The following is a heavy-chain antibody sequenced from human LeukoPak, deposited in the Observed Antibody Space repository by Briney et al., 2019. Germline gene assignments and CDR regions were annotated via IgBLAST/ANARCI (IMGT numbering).Heavy chain of an antibody. CDR3: ARRSSGSPPYYFDY. Sequence: PGRSLRLSCAASGFTFRSFAMHWVRQAPGKGLVWVSRINSDGSTTNYADSVKGRFTISRDNAKNTLDLQMNSLRAEDTAVYYCARRSSGSPPYYFDYWGQGTLVTVSS. V-gene: IGHV3-74*01. J-gene: IGHJ4*02. D-gene: IGHD1-26*01. CDR1: GFTFRSFA. CDR2: INSDGSTT.